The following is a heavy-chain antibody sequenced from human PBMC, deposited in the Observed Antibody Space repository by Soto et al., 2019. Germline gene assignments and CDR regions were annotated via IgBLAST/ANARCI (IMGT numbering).Heavy chain of an antibody. CDR2: ISYDGSNK. CDR3: AKDRSGPAKLRWQKPSPSPGYYGMGV. V-gene: IGHV3-30*18. J-gene: IGHJ6*04. D-gene: IGHD4-17*01. Sequence: GGSMRLSCAASGATFSSYGMHWVCQAPGKGLEWVAVISYDGSNKYYADSVKGRFTISRDNSKNTLYLQMNSLRAEDTAVYYCAKDRSGPAKLRWQKPSPSPGYYGMGVCGEGTTVTVPS. CDR1: GATFSSYG.